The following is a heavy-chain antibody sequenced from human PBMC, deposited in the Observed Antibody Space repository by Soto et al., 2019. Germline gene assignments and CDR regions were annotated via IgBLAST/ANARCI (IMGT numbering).Heavy chain of an antibody. J-gene: IGHJ4*02. CDR3: ARRSSVPLIHYFDY. V-gene: IGHV3-23*01. Sequence: EVQLLESGGGLVQPGGSLRLSCAASGFTFSSYAMSWVRQAPGKGLEWVSAISGSGGSTYYADSVKGRFTISRDNSKNTLYLQMNSLIAEDTAVYYCARRSSVPLIHYFDYWGQGTLVTVSS. CDR2: ISGSGGST. CDR1: GFTFSSYA.